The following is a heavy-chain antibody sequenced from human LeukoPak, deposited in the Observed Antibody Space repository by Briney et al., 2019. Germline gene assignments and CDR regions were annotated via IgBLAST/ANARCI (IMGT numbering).Heavy chain of an antibody. CDR3: ARVNYFDSSGYFYEEF. CDR2: IYYSGST. CDR1: GYSISSGFY. Sequence: SETLSLTCTVSGYSISSGFYWGWIRQPPGKGLEWIGYIYYSGSTNYNPSLKSRVTISVDTSKNQFSLKLSSVTAADTAVYYCARVNYFDSSGYFYEEFWGQGTLVTVSS. J-gene: IGHJ4*02. V-gene: IGHV4-61*01. D-gene: IGHD3-22*01.